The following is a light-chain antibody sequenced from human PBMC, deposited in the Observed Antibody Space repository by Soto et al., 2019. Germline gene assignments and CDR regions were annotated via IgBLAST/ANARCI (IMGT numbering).Light chain of an antibody. CDR3: QSYDSSLSGYV. CDR1: SSNLGAGYL. CDR2: DNN. Sequence: QSVLTQPPSVSGAPGHRVTISCTGTSSNLGAGYLVHWYQQFPGAAPKLLIFDNNNRPSGVPDRFSGSKSGTSVSLAITGLQAEDEADYYCQSYDSSLSGYVFGSGTKLTVL. J-gene: IGLJ1*01. V-gene: IGLV1-40*01.